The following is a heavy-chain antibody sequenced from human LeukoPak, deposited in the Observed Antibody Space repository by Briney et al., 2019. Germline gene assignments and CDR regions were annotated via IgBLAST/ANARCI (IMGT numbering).Heavy chain of an antibody. CDR1: GFTFSSYG. Sequence: GGSLRLSCAASGFTFSSYGMHWVRQAPGKGLEWVAVIWYDGNNKYYADSVKGRFTISRDKSKNTLYLQINSLRAEDTAVYYCARSTSSEYDIYHFDYWGQGTLVTVSS. V-gene: IGHV3-33*01. D-gene: IGHD3-9*01. CDR3: ARSTSSEYDIYHFDY. J-gene: IGHJ4*02. CDR2: IWYDGNNK.